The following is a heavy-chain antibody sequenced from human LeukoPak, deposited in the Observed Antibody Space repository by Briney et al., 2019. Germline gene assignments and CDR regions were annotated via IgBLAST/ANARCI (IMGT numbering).Heavy chain of an antibody. CDR3: ARDESIKRVWSGLMDV. V-gene: IGHV4-61*09. Sequence: SQTLSLTCTVSGGSISSGSYYWSWIRQPAGKGLEWIGHIYTSGSTNYNPSLKSRVTISVDTSKNQFSLKLSSVTAADTAVYYCARDESIKRVWSGLMDVWGKGTTVTVSS. J-gene: IGHJ6*04. CDR2: IYTSGST. D-gene: IGHD3-3*01. CDR1: GGSISSGSYY.